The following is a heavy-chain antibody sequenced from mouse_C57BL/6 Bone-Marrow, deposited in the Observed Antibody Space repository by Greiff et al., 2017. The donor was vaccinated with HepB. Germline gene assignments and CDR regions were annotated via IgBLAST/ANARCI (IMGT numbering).Heavy chain of an antibody. CDR1: GYSFTDYN. CDR2: INPNYGTT. Sequence: EVNLVESGPELVKPGASVKISCKASGYSFTDYNMNWVKQSNGKSLEWIGVINPNYGTTSYNQKFKGKATLTVDQSSSTAYMQLNSLTSEDSAVYYCARSLYYGSSFAYWGQGTLVTVSA. J-gene: IGHJ3*01. D-gene: IGHD1-1*01. V-gene: IGHV1-39*01. CDR3: ARSLYYGSSFAY.